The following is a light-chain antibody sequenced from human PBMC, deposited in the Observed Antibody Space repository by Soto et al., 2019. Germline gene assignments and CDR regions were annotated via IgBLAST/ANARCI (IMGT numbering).Light chain of an antibody. CDR2: GAS. CDR1: QSVGSN. V-gene: IGKV3-15*01. CDR3: QQYTNWHPDRT. J-gene: IGKJ1*01. Sequence: EIVMTQSPATLSVSPGERATLSCRASQSVGSNLAWYQLKPGQAPRLLIYGASTRATGIPARFSGSGYGTDFTLTISSLQSEDFAIYFCQQYTNWHPDRTFGKGTKVEIK.